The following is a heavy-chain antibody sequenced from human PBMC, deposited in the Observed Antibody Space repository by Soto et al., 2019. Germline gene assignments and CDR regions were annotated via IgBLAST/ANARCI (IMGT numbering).Heavy chain of an antibody. D-gene: IGHD2-15*01. V-gene: IGHV3-21*01. CDR3: ARRSCSDGICPFDY. CDR1: GFTFSSYA. J-gene: IGHJ4*01. Sequence: GGSLRLSCTASGFTFSSYAMSWVRQAPGKGLEWVSAISGSGGSYIYYADSVKGRFTISRDNAKNSLYLQLNSLRAEDTAVYYCARRSCSDGICPFDYWGHGTLVTVSS. CDR2: ISGSGGSYI.